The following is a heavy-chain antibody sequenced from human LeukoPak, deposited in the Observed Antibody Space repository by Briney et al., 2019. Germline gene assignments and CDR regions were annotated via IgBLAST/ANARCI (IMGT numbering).Heavy chain of an antibody. J-gene: IGHJ4*02. V-gene: IGHV3-64*01. D-gene: IGHD3-10*01. CDR3: ARGRSVNYGSRYFDF. CDR1: GFTFKNYW. CDR2: ISSNGGTT. Sequence: GGSLRLSCAASGFTFKNYWMHWVRQAPGKGLEYVSVISSNGGTTYYGNSVKGRFTISRDNSKNTVYLQMGSLRAEDTAVYYCARGRSVNYGSRYFDFWGQGTLVTVSS.